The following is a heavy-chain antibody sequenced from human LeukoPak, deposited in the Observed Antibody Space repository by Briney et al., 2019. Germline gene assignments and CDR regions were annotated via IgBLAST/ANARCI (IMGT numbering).Heavy chain of an antibody. Sequence: SQALSLTCDISGDSVSANAWTWIRQSPLRGLEWLGRTYYKSTRYNEYALSLRGRITINPDTSKNQFSLHLTSVTSDDTAVYFCARDIVAGCDSWGQGTLVTASS. D-gene: IGHD3-22*01. CDR2: TYYKSTRYN. CDR3: ARDIVAGCDS. J-gene: IGHJ4*02. CDR1: GDSVSANA. V-gene: IGHV6-1*01.